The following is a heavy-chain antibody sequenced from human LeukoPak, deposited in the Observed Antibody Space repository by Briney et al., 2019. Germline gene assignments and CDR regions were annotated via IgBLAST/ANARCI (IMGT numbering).Heavy chain of an antibody. D-gene: IGHD6-19*01. CDR1: GGFISSSSYF. CDR3: ASPWSSGGFDY. V-gene: IGHV4-39*01. Sequence: PSETLSLTCTVSGGFISSSSYFWGWIRQPPGKGLERIGSIYYSGSTSYNTSLKGRVTISVDTPKNQFSLKLSFVTAADTAVYYCASPWSSGGFDYWGQGTLVTVSS. CDR2: IYYSGST. J-gene: IGHJ4*02.